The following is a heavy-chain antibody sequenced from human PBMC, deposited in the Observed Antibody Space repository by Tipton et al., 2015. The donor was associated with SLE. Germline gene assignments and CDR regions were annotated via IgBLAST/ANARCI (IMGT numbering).Heavy chain of an antibody. V-gene: IGHV4-30-4*08. Sequence: TLSLTCTVSGGSISSGDYYWSWIRQPPGKGLEWIGYIYYSGSTYYNPSLKSRVTISVDTSKNQFSLKLSSVTAADTAVYYCALTRSGDWDTSDAFDIWGQGTMVTVSS. J-gene: IGHJ3*02. CDR3: ALTRSGDWDTSDAFDI. CDR2: IYYSGST. D-gene: IGHD2-21*02. CDR1: GGSISSGDYY.